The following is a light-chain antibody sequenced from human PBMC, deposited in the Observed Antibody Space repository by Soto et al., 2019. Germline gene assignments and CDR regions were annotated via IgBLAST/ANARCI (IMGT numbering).Light chain of an antibody. J-gene: IGKJ4*01. V-gene: IGKV1-5*01. CDR3: QKYNSFSLN. CDR1: QIVSSR. Sequence: SHMTNSPSTPSASVVYISTITCRASQIVSSRLAWYQQKPGKAPKVLIYDASSLNIGVPSRFSGSGSETDFTLTIGSLQPEDFAIYYCQKYNSFSLNFGGGNKGDIK. CDR2: DAS.